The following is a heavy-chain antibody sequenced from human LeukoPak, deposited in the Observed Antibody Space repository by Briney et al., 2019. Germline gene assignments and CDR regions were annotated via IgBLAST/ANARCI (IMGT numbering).Heavy chain of an antibody. CDR2: VYHSGST. D-gene: IGHD2-2*01. Sequence: SETLSLTCTVSGYSISSAYYWGWIRQPPGKGLEWIGIVYHSGSTYYNPSLKSRVTISVDTSKNQFSLKLTSVTAADTAVYYCAREQVVPAALSFYFDSWGQGTQVTVSS. J-gene: IGHJ4*02. V-gene: IGHV4-38-2*02. CDR1: GYSISSAYY. CDR3: AREQVVPAALSFYFDS.